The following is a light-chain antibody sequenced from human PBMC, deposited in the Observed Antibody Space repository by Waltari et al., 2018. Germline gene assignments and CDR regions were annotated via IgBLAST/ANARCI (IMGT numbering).Light chain of an antibody. CDR3: MQALQTPRT. CDR1: QSLLHSNGYTY. CDR2: LGS. Sequence: DIVMTQSPLSLSVTPGEPASISCRSSQSLLHSNGYTYLDWYLQKPGQSPQLLIYLGSNRASGVPDRFSGSGSGTDFTLKISRVEAEAVGVFYCMQALQTPRTFGPGTKVD. J-gene: IGKJ3*01. V-gene: IGKV2-28*01.